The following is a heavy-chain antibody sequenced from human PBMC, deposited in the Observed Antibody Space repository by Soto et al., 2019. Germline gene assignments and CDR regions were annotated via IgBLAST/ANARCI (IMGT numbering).Heavy chain of an antibody. D-gene: IGHD6-6*01. CDR2: IIPIFGTA. J-gene: IGHJ6*02. V-gene: IGHV1-69*01. Sequence: QVQLVQSGAEVKKPGASVKVSCKASGYTFTSYYMYWVRQAPGQGLEWMGGIIPIFGTANYAQKFQGRVTITADESTSTAYMELSSLRSEDTAVYYCARDLYSSSSRYYYYGMDVWGQGTTVTVSS. CDR1: GYTFTSYY. CDR3: ARDLYSSSSRYYYYGMDV.